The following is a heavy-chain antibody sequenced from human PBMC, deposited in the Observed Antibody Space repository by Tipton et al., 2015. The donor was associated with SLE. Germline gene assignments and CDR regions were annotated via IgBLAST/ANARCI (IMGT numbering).Heavy chain of an antibody. V-gene: IGHV4-39*07. Sequence: TLSLTCTVSGGSVSSGSYYWSWIRQPPGKGLEWIGEINHSGSTNYNPSLKSRVTISVDTSKNQFSLQLNSVTPEDTAVYYCARDLSSGWDRRGQGTLVTVSS. J-gene: IGHJ5*02. D-gene: IGHD6-19*01. CDR2: INHSGST. CDR1: GGSVSSGSYY. CDR3: ARDLSSGWDR.